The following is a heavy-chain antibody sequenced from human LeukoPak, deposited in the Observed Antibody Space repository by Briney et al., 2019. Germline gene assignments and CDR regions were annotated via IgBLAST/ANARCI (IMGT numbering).Heavy chain of an antibody. CDR3: ARGGQYQLLFDY. V-gene: IGHV1-69*05. CDR2: IIPIFGTA. CDR1: GGTFSSYA. D-gene: IGHD2-2*01. J-gene: IGHJ4*02. Sequence: SVKVSCKASGGTFSSYAISWVRQAPGQGLEWMGGIIPIFGTANYAQKFQGRVTITTDESTSTAYMELSSLRSDDTAVYYCARGGQYQLLFDYWGQGTLVTVSS.